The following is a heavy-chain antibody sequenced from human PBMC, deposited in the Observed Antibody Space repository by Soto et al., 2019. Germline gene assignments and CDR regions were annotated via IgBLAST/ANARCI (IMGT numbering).Heavy chain of an antibody. CDR2: ISGSGGST. D-gene: IGHD6-13*01. CDR3: AKPFWQQLVRPYFDY. CDR1: GFTFSSYA. V-gene: IGHV3-23*01. Sequence: GGSLRLSCAASGFTFSSYAMSWVRQAPGKGLEWVSAISGSGGSTYYADSVKGRFTISRDNSKNTLYLQMNSLRAEDTAVYYCAKPFWQQLVRPYFDYWGQGTLVTVSS. J-gene: IGHJ4*02.